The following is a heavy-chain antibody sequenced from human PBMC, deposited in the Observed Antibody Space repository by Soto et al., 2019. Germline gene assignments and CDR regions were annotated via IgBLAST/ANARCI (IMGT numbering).Heavy chain of an antibody. Sequence: HPGGSLRLSCAASGFTFSNYWMHWVRQAPGKGLVWVSRINSDGSSTYYADSVKGRFTISRDNAKNTLYLQMNSLRAEDTAVYYCGRATDFWRGYLAYWGQGSLVTVSS. CDR3: GRATDFWRGYLAY. V-gene: IGHV3-74*01. J-gene: IGHJ4*02. D-gene: IGHD3-3*01. CDR1: GFTFSNYW. CDR2: INSDGSST.